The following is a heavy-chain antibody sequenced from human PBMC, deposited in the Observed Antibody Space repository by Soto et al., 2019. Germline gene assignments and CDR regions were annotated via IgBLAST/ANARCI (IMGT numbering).Heavy chain of an antibody. Sequence: PSETLSLTCTVSGGSIRSYYWSWIRQPAGKGLEWIGRIYTSGSTNYNPSLKSRVTMSVDTSKNQFSLKLSSVTAADTAVYYCARVRQQLGYYYYGMDVWGQGTTVTVSS. D-gene: IGHD6-13*01. V-gene: IGHV4-4*07. CDR1: GGSIRSYY. CDR3: ARVRQQLGYYYYGMDV. J-gene: IGHJ6*02. CDR2: IYTSGST.